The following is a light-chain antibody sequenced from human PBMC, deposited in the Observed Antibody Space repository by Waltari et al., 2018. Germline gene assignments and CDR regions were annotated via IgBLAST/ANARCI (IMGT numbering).Light chain of an antibody. V-gene: IGKV1-39*01. CDR3: QQGHSTPRT. CDR1: QSISSY. Sequence: DIQMTQSPSSLSASVGDRVTITCRASQSISSYLYWYQQKPEKAPQLLIYAASSLQSGVPSRLSGRGSETDFTLTITSLQHEDFATYYCQQGHSTPRTFGQGTKVEIK. J-gene: IGKJ1*01. CDR2: AAS.